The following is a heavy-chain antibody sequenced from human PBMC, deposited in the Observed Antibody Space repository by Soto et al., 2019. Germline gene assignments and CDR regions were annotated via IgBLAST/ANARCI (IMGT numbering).Heavy chain of an antibody. D-gene: IGHD6-13*01. CDR2: IYYSVST. V-gene: IGHV4-59*08. CDR1: GGSISSYY. CDR3: ARGAPQQLVQSWFDP. Sequence: PSETLSLTCTVSGGSISSYYWSWIRQPPGKGLEWIGYIYYSVSTNYNPSLKSRVTISVDTSKNQFSLKLSSVTAADTAVYYCARGAPQQLVQSWFDPWGQGTLVTVSS. J-gene: IGHJ5*02.